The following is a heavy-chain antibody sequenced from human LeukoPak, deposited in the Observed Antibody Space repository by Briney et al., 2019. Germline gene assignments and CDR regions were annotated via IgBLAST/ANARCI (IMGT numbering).Heavy chain of an antibody. CDR1: GFTFSSYA. J-gene: IGHJ6*02. V-gene: IGHV3-30-3*01. Sequence: GGSLRLSCAASGFTFSSYAMHWVPQAPGKGLEWGAVISYDGSNKYYADSVKGRFTISRDNSKITLYLQMNSLRAEDTAVYYCARGPERTGVGTRYYYDMDVWGQGTTVTVSS. CDR3: ARGPERTGVGTRYYYDMDV. CDR2: ISYDGSNK. D-gene: IGHD2-8*01.